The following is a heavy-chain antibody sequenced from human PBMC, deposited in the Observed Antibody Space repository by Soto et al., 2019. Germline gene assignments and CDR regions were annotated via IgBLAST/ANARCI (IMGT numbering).Heavy chain of an antibody. D-gene: IGHD3-22*01. CDR1: GCTFSSYA. CDR3: ARGYYYDSSGYSDAFDI. Sequence: AASVKVSCKASGCTFSSYAISWVRQAPGQGLEWMGGIIPIFGTANYAQKFQGRVTITADKSTSTAYMELSSLRSEDTAVYYCARGYYYDSSGYSDAFDIWGQGTMVTVSS. CDR2: IIPIFGTA. J-gene: IGHJ3*02. V-gene: IGHV1-69*06.